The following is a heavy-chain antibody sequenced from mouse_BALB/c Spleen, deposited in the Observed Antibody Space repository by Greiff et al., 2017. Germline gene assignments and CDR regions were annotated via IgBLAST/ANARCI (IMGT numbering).Heavy chain of an antibody. CDR2: ISSGGST. D-gene: IGHD2-1*01. V-gene: IGHV5-6-5*01. CDR1: GFTFSSYA. CDR3: ARGSYGNYAWFAY. J-gene: IGHJ3*01. Sequence: EVKLVESGGGLVKPGGSLKLSCAASGFTFSSYAMSWVRQTPEKRLEWVASISSGGSTYYPDSVKGRFTISRDNARNILYLQMSSLRSEDTAMYYCARGSYGNYAWFAYWGQGTLVTVSA.